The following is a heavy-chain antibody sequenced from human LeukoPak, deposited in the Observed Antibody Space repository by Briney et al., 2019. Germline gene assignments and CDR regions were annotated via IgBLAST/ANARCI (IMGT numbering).Heavy chain of an antibody. CDR1: GYTFTGYY. D-gene: IGHD6-13*01. V-gene: IGHV1-2*02. Sequence: ASVKVSCKASGYTFTGYYIHWVRQAPGQGLEWMGWINPNSGDTNHAQKFQGRVTMTRDTSISTAYMELSRVRSDDTALYYCARVVSITTAGGFDYWGQGTLVTVSS. CDR3: ARVVSITTAGGFDY. CDR2: INPNSGDT. J-gene: IGHJ4*02.